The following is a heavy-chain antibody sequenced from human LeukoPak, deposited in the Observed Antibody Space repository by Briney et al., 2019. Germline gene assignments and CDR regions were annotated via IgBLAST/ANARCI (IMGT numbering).Heavy chain of an antibody. J-gene: IGHJ4*02. D-gene: IGHD4-17*01. CDR2: ISAYNGNT. Sequence: ASVKVSCKASGYTFTSYGISWVRQAPGQGLEWMGWISAYNGNTNYAQKLQGRVTMTTDTTTSTAYMELRSLRSDGTAVYYCARATVTRVGFDYWGQGTLVTVSS. V-gene: IGHV1-18*01. CDR3: ARATVTRVGFDY. CDR1: GYTFTSYG.